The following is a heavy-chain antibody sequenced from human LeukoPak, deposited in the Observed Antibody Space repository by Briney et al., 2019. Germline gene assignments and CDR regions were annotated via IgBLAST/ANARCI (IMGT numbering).Heavy chain of an antibody. V-gene: IGHV3-11*05. J-gene: IGHJ4*02. CDR1: GFTFSDYY. CDR2: ISSSGNYV. CDR3: ARVGRTSIGFDY. Sequence: GGSLRLSCAASGFTFSDYYMSWIRQAPGKGLEWVSYISSSGNYVNYADSMKGRFTISRDNGKKSLNLQMESLRAEDMAVYYCARVGRTSIGFDYWGQGTVVTVSS. D-gene: IGHD1-7*01.